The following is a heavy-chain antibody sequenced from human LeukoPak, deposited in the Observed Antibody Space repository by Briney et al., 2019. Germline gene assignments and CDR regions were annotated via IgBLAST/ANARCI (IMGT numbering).Heavy chain of an antibody. CDR3: AMGGNPNYDFWSGSSGTFDY. CDR2: MNPNSGNT. V-gene: IGHV1-8*03. J-gene: IGHJ4*02. CDR1: GYTFTSYD. Sequence: ASVKVSCKASGYTFTSYDINWVRQATGQGLEWMGWMNPNSGNTGYAQKFQGRVTITRNTSISTAYMELSSLRSEDTAAYYCAMGGNPNYDFWSGSSGTFDYWGQGTLVTVSS. D-gene: IGHD3-3*01.